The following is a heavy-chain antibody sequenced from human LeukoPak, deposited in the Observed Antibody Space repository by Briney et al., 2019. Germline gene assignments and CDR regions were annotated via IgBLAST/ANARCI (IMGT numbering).Heavy chain of an antibody. V-gene: IGHV3-30*02. D-gene: IGHD6-13*01. Sequence: GGSLRLSCAASGFTFSSYGMHWVRQAPGKGLEWVAFIRHDGSNKYYADSVKGQFTISRDNSKNTLYLQMNSLRAEDTAVYYCAKVAAAAGSGEGNWFDPWGQGTLVTVSS. CDR2: IRHDGSNK. J-gene: IGHJ5*02. CDR1: GFTFSSYG. CDR3: AKVAAAAGSGEGNWFDP.